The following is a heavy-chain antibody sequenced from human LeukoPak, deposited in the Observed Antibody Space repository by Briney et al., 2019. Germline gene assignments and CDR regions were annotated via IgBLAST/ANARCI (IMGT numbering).Heavy chain of an antibody. D-gene: IGHD1-26*01. Sequence: PSETLSLTCTVSGASISTSNYYWGWIRQPPGKGLEWIGSIYYSGNTYYNPSLKSRVTISVDTSKNRFSLRLYSVTAADTAVYYCATLYSGTYSKHFDYWGQGTLVTVSS. V-gene: IGHV4-39*01. J-gene: IGHJ4*02. CDR3: ATLYSGTYSKHFDY. CDR2: IYYSGNT. CDR1: GASISTSNYY.